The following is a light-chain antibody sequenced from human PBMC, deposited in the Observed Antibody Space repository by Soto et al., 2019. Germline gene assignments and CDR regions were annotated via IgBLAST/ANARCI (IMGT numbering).Light chain of an antibody. J-gene: IGLJ1*01. CDR2: GVR. CDR3: SSYTRSNTRV. CDR1: SNDIGAYNY. Sequence: QSALTQPTSVSGSPGQSITISCTGSSNDIGAYNYVSWYQQHPGKAPRLLIHGVRDRPSGVPSRFSASKAGLTASLTISGLQAEDEADYYCSSYTRSNTRVLGTGTKGTVL. V-gene: IGLV2-14*01.